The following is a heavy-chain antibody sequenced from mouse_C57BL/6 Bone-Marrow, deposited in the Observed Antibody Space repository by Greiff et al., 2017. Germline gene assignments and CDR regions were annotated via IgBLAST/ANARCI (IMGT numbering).Heavy chain of an antibody. CDR2: IDPSDSYT. J-gene: IGHJ3*01. Sequence: QVQLQQPGAELVRPGTSVKLSCKASGYTFTSYWMHWVKQRPGQGLEWIGVIDPSDSYTNYNQKVKGKATLTVDTSSSTAYMQLSSLTSEDSAVYCCARAYYSNFFAYWGQGTLVTVSA. D-gene: IGHD2-5*01. CDR1: GYTFTSYW. CDR3: ARAYYSNFFAY. V-gene: IGHV1-59*01.